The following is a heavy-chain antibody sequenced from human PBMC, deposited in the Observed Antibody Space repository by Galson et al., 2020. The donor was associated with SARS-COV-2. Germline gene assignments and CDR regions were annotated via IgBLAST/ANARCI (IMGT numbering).Heavy chain of an antibody. CDR1: GYSISRGYH. D-gene: IGHD1-1*01. V-gene: IGHV4-38-2*01. CDR2: IHHSGST. J-gene: IGHJ4*02. CDR3: ARIDWNPDY. Sequence: SETLSLTCAVSGYSISRGYHWGWIRQTPGKGLDWIGSIHHSGSTYYNLSLKSRVTISVDTSKNQFSLKLSPVTAADTAVYYCARIDWNPDYWGQGTLVTVSS.